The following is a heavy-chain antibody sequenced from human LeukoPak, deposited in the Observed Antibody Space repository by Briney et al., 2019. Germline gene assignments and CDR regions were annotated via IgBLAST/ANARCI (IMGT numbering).Heavy chain of an antibody. J-gene: IGHJ3*01. Sequence: GGSLRLSCAASRFIFSSYSMTWVRQAPGKGLEWVSSFTSGSRSIYYADSVKGRFTISRDNSKNTLYLQMNSLRAEDTAVYYCARGGSIAARPDEFGTWGQGTMVTVSS. CDR2: FTSGSRSI. D-gene: IGHD6-6*01. CDR3: ARGGSIAARPDEFGT. V-gene: IGHV3-21*01. CDR1: RFIFSSYS.